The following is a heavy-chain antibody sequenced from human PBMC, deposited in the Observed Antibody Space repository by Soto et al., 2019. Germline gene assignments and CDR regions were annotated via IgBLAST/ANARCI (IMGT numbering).Heavy chain of an antibody. Sequence: GGSLRLSCAASGFTFSSYAMSWVRQAPGEGLEWVSAISGSGGSTYYADSVKGRFTISRDNSKNTLYLQMNSLRAEDTAVYYCAKERSDYSNYGWFDPWGQGTLVTVSS. J-gene: IGHJ5*02. CDR3: AKERSDYSNYGWFDP. V-gene: IGHV3-23*01. CDR2: ISGSGGST. D-gene: IGHD4-4*01. CDR1: GFTFSSYA.